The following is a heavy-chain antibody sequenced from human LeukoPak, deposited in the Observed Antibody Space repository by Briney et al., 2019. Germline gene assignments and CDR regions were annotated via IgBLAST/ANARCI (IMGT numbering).Heavy chain of an antibody. V-gene: IGHV3-20*04. D-gene: IGHD6-13*01. CDR1: GFTFDEYG. CDR2: INWNGGNA. Sequence: PGGSLRLSCAASGFTFDEYGMNWVRQVPGKGLECVSGINWNGGNAGYADSVKGRFTISRDNAKNSLYLQMDSLTAEDTALYYCARRFPYSVSWFFDLWGQGTLVTVSS. CDR3: ARRFPYSVSWFFDL. J-gene: IGHJ4*02.